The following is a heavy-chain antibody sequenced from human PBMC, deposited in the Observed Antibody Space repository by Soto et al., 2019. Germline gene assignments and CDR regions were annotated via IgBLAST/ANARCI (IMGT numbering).Heavy chain of an antibody. CDR1: GGTFSSYA. D-gene: IGHD3-3*01. CDR2: IIPIFGTA. Sequence: QVQLVQSGAEVKKPGSSVKVSCKASGGTFSSYAISWVRQAPGQGLEWMGGIIPIFGTANYAQKFQGRVTITADESTSTAYMELSSLRSEDTAVYYCARGGRYSYDFRSPNWFDPWGQGTLVTVSS. CDR3: ARGGRYSYDFRSPNWFDP. V-gene: IGHV1-69*01. J-gene: IGHJ5*02.